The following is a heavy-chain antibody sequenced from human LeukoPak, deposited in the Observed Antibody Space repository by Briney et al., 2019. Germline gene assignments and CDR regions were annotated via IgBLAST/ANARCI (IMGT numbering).Heavy chain of an antibody. CDR2: INPSGGST. D-gene: IGHD6-6*01. CDR3: ARSIPYYYYYYMDV. J-gene: IGHJ6*03. V-gene: IGHV1-46*01. CDR1: GYTVISYY. Sequence: ASVKVSCKASGYTVISYYMHWVGQTPGQGPELMGIINPSGGSTSYAQKFQGRVTMTRDTSTSTVYMELSSLRSEDTAVYYCARSIPYYYYYYMDVWGKGTTVTVSS.